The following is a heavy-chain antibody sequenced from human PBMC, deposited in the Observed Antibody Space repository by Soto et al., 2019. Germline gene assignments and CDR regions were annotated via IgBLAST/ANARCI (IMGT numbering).Heavy chain of an antibody. V-gene: IGHV2-5*01. D-gene: IGHD1-1*01. CDR1: GFSVASIGAG. J-gene: IGHJ4*02. CDR3: ANSRISISGAPFDS. CDR2: INWNDNK. Sequence: QITLKESGPTLVKPTQALTLTCSFSGFSVASIGAGVAWIRQPPGKALEWLALINWNDNKRYSPSLADRLSITKDTSNNQVVLTMPDMDPEDTATYFCANSRISISGAPFDSWGQGTLVTVSS.